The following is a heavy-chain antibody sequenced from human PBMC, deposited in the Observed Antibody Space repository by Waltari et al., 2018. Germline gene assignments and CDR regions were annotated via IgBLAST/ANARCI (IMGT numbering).Heavy chain of an antibody. Sequence: EVQLVESGGGLVQPGGSLRLSCAASGFSFRLYWRNWVRQAPGKGLEWVANIKQDGTEKYYVDSVRGRFTISRDNAKNSVYLQMNSLRDEDTAVYYCARGGASWGQGTLVTVSS. V-gene: IGHV3-7*01. D-gene: IGHD1-26*01. CDR1: GFSFRLYW. J-gene: IGHJ5*02. CDR2: IKQDGTEK. CDR3: ARGGAS.